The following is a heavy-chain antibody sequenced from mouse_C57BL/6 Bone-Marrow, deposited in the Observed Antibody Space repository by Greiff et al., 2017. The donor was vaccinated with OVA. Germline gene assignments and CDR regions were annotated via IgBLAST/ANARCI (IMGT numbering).Heavy chain of an antibody. CDR2: ISYSGST. Sequence: EVQLQQSGPGMVKPSQSLSLTCTVTGYSITSGYDWHWIRHFPGNKLEWMGYISYSGSTNYNQSLKSRISITHDTSKNHFFLKLNSVTTEDPATYYCARSEDYYGSPYFDYWGQGTTLTVSS. CDR1: GYSITSGYD. J-gene: IGHJ2*01. CDR3: ARSEDYYGSPYFDY. V-gene: IGHV3-1*01. D-gene: IGHD1-1*01.